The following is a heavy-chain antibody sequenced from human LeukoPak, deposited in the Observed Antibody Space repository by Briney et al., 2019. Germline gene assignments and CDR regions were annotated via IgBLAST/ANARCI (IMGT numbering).Heavy chain of an antibody. D-gene: IGHD6-19*01. CDR3: AKDKGDTSGWYYGFDL. CDR2: ISGSGATT. CDR1: GFTFRSYA. V-gene: IGHV3-23*01. Sequence: GGSLRLSCEASGFTFRSYAMSWVRQAAGRGLEWVSAISGSGATTYYADSVKGRFTISRDNSKNTLYLQMNSLTAEDTALYYCAKDKGDTSGWYYGFDLWGQGTKVTVSS. J-gene: IGHJ3*01.